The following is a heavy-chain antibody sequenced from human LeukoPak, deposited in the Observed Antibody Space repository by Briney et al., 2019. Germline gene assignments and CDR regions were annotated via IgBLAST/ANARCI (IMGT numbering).Heavy chain of an antibody. J-gene: IGHJ2*01. CDR1: GGSISSYY. CDR3: ARVSDYGNGPNWYFDL. D-gene: IGHD4-17*01. Sequence: SATLSLTCTVSGGSISSYYWSWIRQPPGKGLEWIGYIYYSASTNYNPSLKSRVTISVDTSKNQFSLKLSSVTAADTAVYYCARVSDYGNGPNWYFDLWGRGTLVTVSS. CDR2: IYYSAST. V-gene: IGHV4-59*01.